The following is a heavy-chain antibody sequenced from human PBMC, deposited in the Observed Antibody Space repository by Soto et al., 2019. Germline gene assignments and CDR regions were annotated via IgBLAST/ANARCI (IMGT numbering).Heavy chain of an antibody. CDR2: ISYDGSNK. J-gene: IGHJ4*02. CDR1: GFTFSSYG. D-gene: IGHD6-25*01. V-gene: IGHV3-30*18. CDR3: AKDAAISYFDY. Sequence: QVQLVESGGGVVQPGRSLRLSCAASGFTFSSYGMHWVRQAPGKGLEWVAVISYDGSNKYYADSVKGRSTISRDNSKNTLYLQMNSLRAEDTAVYYCAKDAAISYFDYWGQGTLVTVSS.